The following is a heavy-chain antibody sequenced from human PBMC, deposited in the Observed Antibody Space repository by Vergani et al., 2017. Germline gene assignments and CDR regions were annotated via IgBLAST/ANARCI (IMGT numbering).Heavy chain of an antibody. CDR2: IKQDGSEE. J-gene: IGHJ6*02. CDR1: GFTFINYW. CDR3: ARDGVRGPPYYYYGMDV. D-gene: IGHD3-10*01. Sequence: EVQLMESGGDLVQPGGSLRLSCAASGFTFINYWMSWVRQTPGKGLEWVANIKQDGSEEHYVDSVKGRFTISRDNAKNSLSLQMNTLRAEDTAVYYCARDGVRGPPYYYYGMDVWSQGTTVTVSS. V-gene: IGHV3-7*01.